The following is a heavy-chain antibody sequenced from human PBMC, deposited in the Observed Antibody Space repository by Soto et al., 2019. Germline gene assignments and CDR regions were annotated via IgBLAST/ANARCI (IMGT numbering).Heavy chain of an antibody. CDR3: ARQIYDSDTGPNFQYYFDS. CDR1: GYSFAGYW. J-gene: IGHJ4*02. V-gene: IGHV5-10-1*01. Sequence: GESLKISCKGSGYSFAGYWITWVRQKPGKGLEWMGRIDPSDSQTYYSPSFRGHVTISVTKSITTVFLQWSSLTASDTAMYYCARQIYDSDTGPNFQYYFDSWGQGTPVTVSS. D-gene: IGHD3-22*01. CDR2: IDPSDSQT.